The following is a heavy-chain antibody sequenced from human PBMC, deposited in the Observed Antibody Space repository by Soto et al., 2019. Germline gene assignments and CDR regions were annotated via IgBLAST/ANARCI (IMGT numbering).Heavy chain of an antibody. CDR3: ARTNGWYYYGSGSYSESHAFDI. J-gene: IGHJ3*02. D-gene: IGHD3-10*01. V-gene: IGHV3-30*03. CDR2: ISYDGSNK. Sequence: GGSLRLSCAASGFTFSSYGMHWVRQAPGKGLEWVAVISYDGSNKYYADSVKGRFTISRDNSKNTLYLQMNSLRAEDTAVYYCARTNGWYYYGSGSYSESHAFDIWGQGTMVTVSS. CDR1: GFTFSSYG.